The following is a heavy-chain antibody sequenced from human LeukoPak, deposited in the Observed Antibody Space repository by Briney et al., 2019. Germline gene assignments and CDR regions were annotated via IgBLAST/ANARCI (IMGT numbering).Heavy chain of an antibody. V-gene: IGHV3-53*01. CDR3: ARDGDGYNPPV. J-gene: IGHJ4*02. Sequence: GGSLRLSRAPSGFTASSNYMSWVRQAPGKGLEWVSVIYSGGSTYHADSVKGRFTISRDNSKNTLYLQMNSLRAEDTAVYYCARDGDGYNPPVWGQGTLVTVSS. D-gene: IGHD5-24*01. CDR1: GFTASSNY. CDR2: IYSGGST.